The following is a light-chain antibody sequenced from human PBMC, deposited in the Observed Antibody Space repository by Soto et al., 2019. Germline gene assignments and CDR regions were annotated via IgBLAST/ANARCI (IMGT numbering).Light chain of an antibody. CDR3: QQYDNWPPF. CDR2: TAS. Sequence: EIVMTQSPATLSVSPGERATLSCRASQSVSTNLAWYQQKPGQAPRLLIYTASTRATGVPARFSGSGSGTEFTLTISSLQSEDSAVYSCQQYDNWPPFFGPGTKVDVK. CDR1: QSVSTN. V-gene: IGKV3-15*01. J-gene: IGKJ3*01.